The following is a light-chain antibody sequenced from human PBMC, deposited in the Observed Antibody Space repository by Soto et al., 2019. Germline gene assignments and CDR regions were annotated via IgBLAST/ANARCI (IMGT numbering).Light chain of an antibody. V-gene: IGKV4-1*01. CDR2: WAS. Sequence: DIVMTQSPDSLAVSLGERATINCKSSQSVLYSSNNENYLAWYQQKPGQPPKLLIYWASTRESGVPDRFSGSGSATDFTLTISNLQSEDVAVYYCQQHYTHPYTFGQGTKLEIK. CDR1: QSVLYSSNNENY. J-gene: IGKJ2*01. CDR3: QQHYTHPYT.